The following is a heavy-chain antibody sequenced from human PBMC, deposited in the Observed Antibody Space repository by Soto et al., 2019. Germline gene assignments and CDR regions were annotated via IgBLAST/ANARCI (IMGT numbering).Heavy chain of an antibody. V-gene: IGHV1-2*04. J-gene: IGHJ4*02. CDR3: ARAPGPIAVAGTAFDY. D-gene: IGHD6-19*01. CDR1: GYTFTGYY. Sequence: AAVKVSCKASGYTFTGYYMHWVRQAPGQGLEWMGWINPNSGGTNYAQKFQGWVTMTRDTSISTAYMELSRLRSDDKAVYYCARAPGPIAVAGTAFDYWGQGTLVTASS. CDR2: INPNSGGT.